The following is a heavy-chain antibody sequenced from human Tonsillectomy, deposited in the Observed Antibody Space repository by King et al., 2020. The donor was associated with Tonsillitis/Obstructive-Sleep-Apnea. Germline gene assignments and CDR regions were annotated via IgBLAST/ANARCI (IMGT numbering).Heavy chain of an antibody. D-gene: IGHD2-8*01. CDR3: AREGAVMNAFDI. V-gene: IGHV4-59*01. J-gene: IGHJ3*02. CDR2: IYYSGGT. CDR1: GGSISSYY. Sequence: QLQESGPGLVKPSETLSLTCTVSGGSISSYYWSWIRQPPGKGLECIGYIYYSGGTNYNPSLKSRVTISVDTSKNQVSLELRSVTAADTAVYYCAREGAVMNAFDIWGQGTMVTVSS.